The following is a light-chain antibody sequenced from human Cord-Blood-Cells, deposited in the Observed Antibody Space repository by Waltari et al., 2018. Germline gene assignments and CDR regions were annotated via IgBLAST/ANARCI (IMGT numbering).Light chain of an antibody. Sequence: QSALTQPRSVSGSPGQSVTISCTGTSSDVGGSNYVSWYQQHPGKAPKLMIYDVSKRLSGVPDRFSGSKSGNTASLTISGLQAEDEADYYCCSYAGSYTLIFGTGTKVTVL. CDR1: SSDVGGSNY. CDR3: CSYAGSYTLI. J-gene: IGLJ1*01. CDR2: DVS. V-gene: IGLV2-11*01.